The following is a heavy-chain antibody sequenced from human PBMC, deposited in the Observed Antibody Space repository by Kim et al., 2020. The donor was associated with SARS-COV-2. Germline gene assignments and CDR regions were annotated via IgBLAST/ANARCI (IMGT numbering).Heavy chain of an antibody. Sequence: ASVKVSCKASGYTFTSYYMHWVRQAPGQGLEWMGIINPSGGSTSYAQKFQGRVTMTRDTSTSTVYMELSSLRSEDTAVYYCASSYCSSTSCRSNYYYYGMDVWGQGTTVTVSS. CDR3: ASSYCSSTSCRSNYYYYGMDV. J-gene: IGHJ6*02. V-gene: IGHV1-46*01. D-gene: IGHD2-2*01. CDR1: GYTFTSYY. CDR2: INPSGGST.